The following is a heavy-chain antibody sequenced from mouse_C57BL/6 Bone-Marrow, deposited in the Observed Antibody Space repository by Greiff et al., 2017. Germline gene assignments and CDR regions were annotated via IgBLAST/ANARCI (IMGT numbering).Heavy chain of an antibody. CDR1: GYTFTDYE. D-gene: IGHD2-4*01. J-gene: IGHJ4*01. CDR2: IDPETGGT. Sequence: QVHVKQSGAELVRPGASVTLSCKASGYTFTDYEMHWVKQTPVHGLEWIGAIDPETGGTAYNQKFKGKAILTADKSSSTAYMELRSLTSEDSAVYYCTSAYYDYLYAMDYWGQGTSVTVSS. V-gene: IGHV1-15*01. CDR3: TSAYYDYLYAMDY.